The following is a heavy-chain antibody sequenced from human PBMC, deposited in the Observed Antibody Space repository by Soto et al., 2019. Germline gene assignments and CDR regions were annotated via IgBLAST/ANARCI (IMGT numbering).Heavy chain of an antibody. CDR3: VRVPTGGYAFSLDDY. Sequence: PGASLRLSCASSGFTFSSYWMHWVRQAPGKGLVWVSRINSDGSTTTYADSVKGRFTISRDNAKNTMYLQMNSLRDEDTAVYYCVRVPTGGYAFSLDDYWGQGT. J-gene: IGHJ4*02. CDR2: INSDGSTT. V-gene: IGHV3-74*01. D-gene: IGHD5-12*01. CDR1: GFTFSSYW.